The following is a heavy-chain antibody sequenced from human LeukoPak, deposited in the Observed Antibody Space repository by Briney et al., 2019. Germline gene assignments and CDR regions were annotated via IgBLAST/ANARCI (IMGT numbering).Heavy chain of an antibody. Sequence: GGSLRLSCAASGFTFDDYAMHWVRQAPGMGLEWVSGISWNSGSIGYADSVKGRFTISRDNAKNSLYLQMNSLRAEDMALYYCAKVDTSMVNGGNFDYWGQGTLVTVSS. CDR1: GFTFDDYA. V-gene: IGHV3-9*03. J-gene: IGHJ4*02. CDR2: ISWNSGSI. CDR3: AKVDTSMVNGGNFDY. D-gene: IGHD5-18*01.